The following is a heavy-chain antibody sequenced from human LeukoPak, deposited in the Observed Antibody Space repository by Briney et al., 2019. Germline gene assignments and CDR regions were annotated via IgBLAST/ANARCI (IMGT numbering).Heavy chain of an antibody. Sequence: EASVKVSCKVSGYTLTELSMHWVRQAPGKGLEWMGGFDPEDGETIYAQKFQGRVTMTEDTSTDTAYMELSSLGSEDTAVYYCFVTVAGGDPPDAFDIWGQGTMVTVSS. CDR2: FDPEDGET. J-gene: IGHJ3*02. V-gene: IGHV1-24*01. D-gene: IGHD2-21*02. CDR1: GYTLTELS. CDR3: FVTVAGGDPPDAFDI.